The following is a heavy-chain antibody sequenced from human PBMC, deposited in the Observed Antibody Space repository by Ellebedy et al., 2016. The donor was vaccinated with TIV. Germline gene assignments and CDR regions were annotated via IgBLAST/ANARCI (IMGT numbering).Heavy chain of an antibody. V-gene: IGHV3-7*01. Sequence: PGGSLRLSCAASEFAFETDWMTWVRQAPGKGLEWVANINQEGSDKSYVDSVKGRFTIFRDNAKSSLYLQMNSLIAEATAVYYCARGGATSSRYWRNWGQGALVTVSS. CDR1: EFAFETDW. CDR2: INQEGSDK. D-gene: IGHD2-2*01. CDR3: ARGGATSSRYWRN. J-gene: IGHJ4*02.